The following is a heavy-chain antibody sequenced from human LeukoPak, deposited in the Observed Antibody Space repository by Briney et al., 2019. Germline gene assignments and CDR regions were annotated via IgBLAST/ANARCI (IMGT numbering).Heavy chain of an antibody. V-gene: IGHV4-34*01. CDR1: GGSFSGYY. CDR3: ATSAGYSSA. CDR2: INHSVSA. J-gene: IGHJ5*02. D-gene: IGHD6-19*01. Sequence: SETLSLTCAVYGGSFSGYYWSWIRQPPGKGLEWIGEINHSVSATHNSSLTSRVAISIDTSKNQFSLILSSVTAADTAVYYCATSAGYSSAWGQGTRVTVSS.